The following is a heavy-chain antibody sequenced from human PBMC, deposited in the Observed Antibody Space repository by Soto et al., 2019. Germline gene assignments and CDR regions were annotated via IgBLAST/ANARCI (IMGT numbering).Heavy chain of an antibody. J-gene: IGHJ5*02. V-gene: IGHV4-30-2*01. D-gene: IGHD2-15*01. CDR3: ARARGRYCSGGSCYSDPKNWFDP. CDR2: IYHSGST. CDR1: GGSISSGGYS. Sequence: SETLSLTCAVSGGSISSGGYSWSWIRQPPGKGLEWIGYIYHSGSTYYNPSLKSRVTISVDRSKNQFSLKLSSVTAADTAVYYCARARGRYCSGGSCYSDPKNWFDPWGQGTLVTVSS.